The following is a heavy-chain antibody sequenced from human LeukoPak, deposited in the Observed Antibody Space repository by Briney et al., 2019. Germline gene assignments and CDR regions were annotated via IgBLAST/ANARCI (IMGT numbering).Heavy chain of an antibody. Sequence: PSETLSLTCTVSGVSISSYYWSWIRQPPGKALEGIGYIYYSESTNYNPSLKSRVTISVDTSKNQFSLKLSSVTAADTAVYYCASGLRGELDYWGQGTLVTVSP. CDR2: IYYSEST. CDR1: GVSISSYY. CDR3: ASGLRGELDY. V-gene: IGHV4-59*01. J-gene: IGHJ4*02. D-gene: IGHD5-12*01.